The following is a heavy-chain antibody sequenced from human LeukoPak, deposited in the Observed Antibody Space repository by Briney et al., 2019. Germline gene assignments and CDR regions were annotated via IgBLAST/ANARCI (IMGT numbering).Heavy chain of an antibody. V-gene: IGHV3-23*01. CDR2: ISGSGGST. CDR1: GFTFSSYA. Sequence: PGGSLRLSCAASGFTFSSYAMSWVRQAPGKGLEWVSAISGSGGSTYYADSVKGRFTISRDNSKNTLYLQMNSLRAEDTAVYYCARDPYYDILTGYYGGAFDIWGQGTMVTVSS. J-gene: IGHJ3*02. D-gene: IGHD3-9*01. CDR3: ARDPYYDILTGYYGGAFDI.